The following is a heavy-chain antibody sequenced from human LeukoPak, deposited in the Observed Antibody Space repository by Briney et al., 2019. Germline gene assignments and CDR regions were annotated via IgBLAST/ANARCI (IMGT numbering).Heavy chain of an antibody. CDR2: IYPGDSDT. CDR3: AGQGSSWYGISWFDP. Sequence: GESLKISCKGSGYSFTSYWISWVRQMPGKGLEWMGIIYPGDSDTRYSPSFQGQVTISADKSISTAYLQWSSLKASDTAMYYCAGQGSSWYGISWFDPWGQGTLVTVSS. V-gene: IGHV5-51*01. D-gene: IGHD6-13*01. CDR1: GYSFTSYW. J-gene: IGHJ5*02.